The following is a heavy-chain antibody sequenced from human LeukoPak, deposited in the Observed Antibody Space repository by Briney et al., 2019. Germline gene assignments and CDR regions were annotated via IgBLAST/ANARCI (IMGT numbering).Heavy chain of an antibody. CDR1: GFTVNSYW. CDR2: INTDGSTT. D-gene: IGHD2-2*01. J-gene: IGHJ4*02. Sequence: GGSLRLSCAASGFTVNSYWMQWVRQAPGKGLVWVSRINTDGSTTRYADSVKGRFTISKDSAKNTLYLQMNSLRAEDTAFYYCAREGYCSRTSCYPDYWGQGALVTVSS. CDR3: AREGYCSRTSCYPDY. V-gene: IGHV3-74*01.